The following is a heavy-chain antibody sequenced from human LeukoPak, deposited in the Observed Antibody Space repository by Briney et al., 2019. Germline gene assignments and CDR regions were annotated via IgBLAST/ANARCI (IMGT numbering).Heavy chain of an antibody. J-gene: IGHJ5*02. D-gene: IGHD1-26*01. Sequence: GGSLRLPCAASGFTFSSYSMNWVRQAPGKGLEWVSSISIRSSYIYYADSVKGRFTISRDNAKNSLYLQMNSLRAEDTAVYYCARDKSGSYVLGWFDLWGQGTLVTVSS. V-gene: IGHV3-21*01. CDR2: ISIRSSYI. CDR3: ARDKSGSYVLGWFDL. CDR1: GFTFSSYS.